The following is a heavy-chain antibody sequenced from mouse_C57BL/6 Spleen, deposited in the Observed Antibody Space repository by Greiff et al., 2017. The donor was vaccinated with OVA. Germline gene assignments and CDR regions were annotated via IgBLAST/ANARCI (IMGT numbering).Heavy chain of an antibody. J-gene: IGHJ2*01. CDR1: GYTFTSYW. CDR3: ARGWDGDY. V-gene: IGHV1-61*01. D-gene: IGHD4-1*01. Sequence: QVQLQQPGAELVRPGSSVKLSCKASGYTFTSYWMDWVKQRPGQGLEWIGNIYPSDSETHYNQKFKDKATLTVDKSSSTAYMQLSSLTSEDSAVYYCARGWDGDYWGQGTTLTVSS. CDR2: IYPSDSET.